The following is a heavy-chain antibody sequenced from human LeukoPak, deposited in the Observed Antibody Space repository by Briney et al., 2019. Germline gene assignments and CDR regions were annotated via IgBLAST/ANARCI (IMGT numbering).Heavy chain of an antibody. CDR1: GGAIGSFW. V-gene: IGHV4-4*07. Sequence: SETLSLTCTVSGGAIGSFWWSWIRQPAGKGLEWIGQFYSNGSTKYSPSLKSRVTMSVDTSKNQFSLKVNSVTAADTAIYYCARAWGSYSGYDQNWFDPWGQGTLDTVSS. CDR2: FYSNGST. D-gene: IGHD5-12*01. CDR3: ARAWGSYSGYDQNWFDP. J-gene: IGHJ5*02.